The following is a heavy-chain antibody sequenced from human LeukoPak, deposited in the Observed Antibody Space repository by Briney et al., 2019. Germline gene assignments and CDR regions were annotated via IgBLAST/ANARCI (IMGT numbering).Heavy chain of an antibody. CDR2: IIPIFGTA. J-gene: IGHJ4*02. CDR1: GGTFSSYA. V-gene: IGHV1-69*06. CDR3: ARSRKRGDYGSSCDY. Sequence: AVKVTFKASGGTFSSYAISWLRQPPGQGLEWMGVIIPIFGTANYSQKFQGRVTITADKPTSTAYMELSSLRSEDTAVYYCARSRKRGDYGSSCDYWGQGTLVTVSS. D-gene: IGHD3-10*01.